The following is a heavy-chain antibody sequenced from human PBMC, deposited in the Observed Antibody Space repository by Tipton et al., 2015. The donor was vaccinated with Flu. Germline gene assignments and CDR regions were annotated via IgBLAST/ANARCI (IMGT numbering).Heavy chain of an antibody. V-gene: IGHV4-4*07. D-gene: IGHD6-13*01. J-gene: IGHJ4*02. Sequence: TLSLTCTVSGDSISGYHWSWIRQPAGKGLEWIGRIHISGSTNYNPSLKSRLTMSIITSKNQFSLRLNSVTAADTAIYYCARESGQQLARGLDCRGQGSLVTVSS. CDR1: GDSISGYH. CDR2: IHISGST. CDR3: ARESGQQLARGLDC.